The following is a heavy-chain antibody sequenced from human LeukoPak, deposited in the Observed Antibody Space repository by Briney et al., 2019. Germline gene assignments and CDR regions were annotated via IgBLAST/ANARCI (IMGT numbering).Heavy chain of an antibody. J-gene: IGHJ4*02. CDR1: GFTFSSYA. CDR2: ISYDGSNK. Sequence: PGGSLRLSCAASGFTFSSYAMHWVRQAPGKGLGWVAVISYDGSNKYYADSVKGRFTISRDNSKNTLYLPMDSVRAEDTAVYHCARDTPSARAGEFYYWGQVAPVTVSS. D-gene: IGHD2-15*01. CDR3: ARDTPSARAGEFYY. V-gene: IGHV3-30*04.